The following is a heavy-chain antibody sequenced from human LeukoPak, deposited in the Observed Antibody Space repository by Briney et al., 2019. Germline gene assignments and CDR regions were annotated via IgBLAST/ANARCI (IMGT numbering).Heavy chain of an antibody. J-gene: IGHJ4*02. CDR2: ISSSSSYI. CDR3: ARDVGTPYGSGSYLDY. D-gene: IGHD3-10*01. V-gene: IGHV3-21*01. Sequence: PGGSLRLSCAASGFTFSSYSMNWVRQAPGKGLEWVSSISSSSSYIYYADSVKGRFTISRDNAKNSLYLQMNSLRAEDTAVYYCARDVGTPYGSGSYLDYWGQGTLVTVSS. CDR1: GFTFSSYS.